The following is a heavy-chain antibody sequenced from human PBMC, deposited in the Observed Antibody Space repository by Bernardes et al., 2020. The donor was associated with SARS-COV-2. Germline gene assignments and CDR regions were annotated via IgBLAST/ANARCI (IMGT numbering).Heavy chain of an antibody. D-gene: IGHD3-16*02. CDR3: ARDPYDYTWGSYRHFDY. V-gene: IGHV3-21*01. Sequence: GGSLRLSCVASGFAFSGYSMNWVRQAPGKGLEWVSSMSSSSSYIYYADSVRGRFTISRDNAKNSLYLQMNSLRAEDTAVYYCARDPYDYTWGSYRHFDYWGQGALVTVSA. CDR1: GFAFSGYS. CDR2: MSSSSSYI. J-gene: IGHJ4*02.